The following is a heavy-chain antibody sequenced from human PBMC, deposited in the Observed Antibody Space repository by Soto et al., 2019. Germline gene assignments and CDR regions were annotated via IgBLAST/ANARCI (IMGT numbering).Heavy chain of an antibody. D-gene: IGHD1-26*01. CDR2: IIPIFGTA. Sequence: SVKVSCKASGGTFSIYAIIWVRQAPGQGLEWMGGIIPIFGTANYAQKFQGRVTITADESTSTAYMELSSLRSEDTAVYYCARYSEWELPSAFDIWGQGTMVTVSS. V-gene: IGHV1-69*13. CDR3: ARYSEWELPSAFDI. CDR1: GGTFSIYA. J-gene: IGHJ3*02.